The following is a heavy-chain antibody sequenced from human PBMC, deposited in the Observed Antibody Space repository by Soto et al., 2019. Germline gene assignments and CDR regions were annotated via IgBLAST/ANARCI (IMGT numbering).Heavy chain of an antibody. D-gene: IGHD3-10*01. CDR2: ISYDGSNK. J-gene: IGHJ4*02. Sequence: SLRLSCAASGFTFSSYGMHWVRQAPGKGLEWVAVISYDGSNKYYADSVKGRSTISRDNSKSTLYLQMNSLRAEDTAVYYCAKDRVYYGSGSYNYWGQGTLVTVSS. CDR3: AKDRVYYGSGSYNY. V-gene: IGHV3-30*18. CDR1: GFTFSSYG.